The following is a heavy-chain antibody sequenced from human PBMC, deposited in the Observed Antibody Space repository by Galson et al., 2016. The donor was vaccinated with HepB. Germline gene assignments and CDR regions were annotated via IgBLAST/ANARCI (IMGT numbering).Heavy chain of an antibody. V-gene: IGHV3-23*01. Sequence: SLRLSCAATGFTSSNYAMTWVRQAPGRGHAWVTGISRTSGSIFYADSVKGRFTIARDNSRSPLYLQMHSLRADDTAIYYCTKQLGDYPAFDSWGQWTLVTVSS. J-gene: IGHJ3*02. CDR3: TKQLGDYPAFDS. CDR2: ISRTSGSI. D-gene: IGHD4-17*01. CDR1: GFTSSNYA.